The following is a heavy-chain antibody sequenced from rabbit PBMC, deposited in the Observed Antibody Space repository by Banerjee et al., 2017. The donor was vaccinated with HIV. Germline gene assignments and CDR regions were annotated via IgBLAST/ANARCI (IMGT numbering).Heavy chain of an antibody. V-gene: IGHV1S45*01. Sequence: QEQLVESGGGLVQPEGSLTLTCTASGFDFSSNGMCWIRQAPGKGPEWIACIGAGSGSTYYANWAKGRFTISKASSTTVTLQMTSLTAADTATYFCARNYGDDDYGSNLWGPGTLVTVS. CDR1: GFDFSSNG. CDR3: ARNYGDDDYGSNL. D-gene: IGHD2-1*01. J-gene: IGHJ4*01. CDR2: IGAGSGST.